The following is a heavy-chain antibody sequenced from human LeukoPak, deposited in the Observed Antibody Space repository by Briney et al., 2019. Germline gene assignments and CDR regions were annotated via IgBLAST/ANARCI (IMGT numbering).Heavy chain of an antibody. CDR3: ARTDYSSSWHYFDY. CDR2: IYSGDGT. V-gene: IGHV3-66*01. Sequence: PGGSLRLSCAASGFTVSSNYMSWVRQAPGKGLEWVSVIYSGDGTYYADSVKGRFTISRDNSKNTLYLQMNSLRPEDTAMYYCARTDYSSSWHYFDYWGQGTLVTVSS. J-gene: IGHJ4*02. CDR1: GFTVSSNY. D-gene: IGHD6-13*01.